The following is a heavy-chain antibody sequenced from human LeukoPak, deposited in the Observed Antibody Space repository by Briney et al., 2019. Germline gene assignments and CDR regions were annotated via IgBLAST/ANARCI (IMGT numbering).Heavy chain of an antibody. CDR3: VRGPWGYSSGWTDY. Sequence: SETLSLTCAVYGGSFSGYYWSWIRQPPGKGLEWIGEINHSGSTNYNPSLKSRVTISVDTSKNQFSLKLSSVTAADTAVYYCVRGPWGYSSGWTDYWGQGTLVTVSS. CDR2: INHSGST. CDR1: GGSFSGYY. V-gene: IGHV4-34*01. J-gene: IGHJ4*02. D-gene: IGHD6-19*01.